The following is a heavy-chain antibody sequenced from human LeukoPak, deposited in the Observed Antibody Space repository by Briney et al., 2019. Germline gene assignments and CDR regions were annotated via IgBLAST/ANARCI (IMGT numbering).Heavy chain of an antibody. J-gene: IGHJ4*02. CDR2: ISLSGYT. Sequence: SETLSLTCGVSGGSITTANYWSGVRQSPGRGLEWIGEISLSGYTGFNPSLRGRVTMSLDESKNHLSLTLTSVPAADTAIYYCSRRSGPYSPFGHWGQGILVTVTT. CDR3: SRRSGPYSPFGH. V-gene: IGHV4-4*02. D-gene: IGHD1-26*01. CDR1: GGSITTANY.